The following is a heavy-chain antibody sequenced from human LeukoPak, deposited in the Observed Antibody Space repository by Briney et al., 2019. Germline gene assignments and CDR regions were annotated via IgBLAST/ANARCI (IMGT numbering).Heavy chain of an antibody. D-gene: IGHD3-3*01. CDR2: ISGSAGTT. V-gene: IGHV3-23*01. CDR1: GLTFSSYA. Sequence: GGSLRLSCAASGLTFSSYAMTWVRQAPGKGLECISAISGSAGTTYYADSVKGRFTISRDNAKNSLYLQMNSLRAEDTAVYYCTADFWSGYSEGFDYWGQGTLVTVSS. J-gene: IGHJ4*02. CDR3: TADFWSGYSEGFDY.